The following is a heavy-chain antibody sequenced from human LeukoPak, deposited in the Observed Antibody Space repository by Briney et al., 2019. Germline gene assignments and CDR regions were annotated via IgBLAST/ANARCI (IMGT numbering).Heavy chain of an antibody. Sequence: GGSLRLSCAASGFTFSSYAMSWVRQAPGKGLEWVSAISGSGGSTYYADSVKGRFTISRDNSKNSLYLQMNSLRAEDTAVYYCARTTMLEKLTDYWGQGTLVTVSS. J-gene: IGHJ4*02. CDR2: ISGSGGST. V-gene: IGHV3-23*01. CDR1: GFTFSSYA. D-gene: IGHD1-14*01. CDR3: ARTTMLEKLTDY.